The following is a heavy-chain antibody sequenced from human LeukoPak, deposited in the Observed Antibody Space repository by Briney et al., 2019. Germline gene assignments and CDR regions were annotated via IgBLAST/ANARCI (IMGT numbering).Heavy chain of an antibody. CDR3: ARGGPSYGDYSFDY. Sequence: GGSLRLSCAASVFTFSSYSMNWVRQAPGKGLEWVSYISSSSSTIYYADSVKGRFTISRDNAKNSLYLQMNSLRAEDTAVYYCARGGPSYGDYSFDYWGQGTLVTVSS. D-gene: IGHD4-17*01. J-gene: IGHJ4*02. CDR1: VFTFSSYS. CDR2: ISSSSSTI. V-gene: IGHV3-48*01.